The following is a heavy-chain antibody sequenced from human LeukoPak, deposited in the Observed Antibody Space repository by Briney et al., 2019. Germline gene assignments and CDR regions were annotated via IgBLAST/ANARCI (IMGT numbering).Heavy chain of an antibody. J-gene: IGHJ3*02. Sequence: SETLSLTCAVSGGSISSGGYSWSWLRQPPGQGLEWIGYIYHSGSTYYNPSLKSRVTISVYTSKNQFSLRLSSVTAADTAVYYCARGDYGDAFDIWGQGTMVTVSS. CDR1: GGSISSGGYS. CDR3: ARGDYGDAFDI. V-gene: IGHV4-30-2*01. D-gene: IGHD4-17*01. CDR2: IYHSGST.